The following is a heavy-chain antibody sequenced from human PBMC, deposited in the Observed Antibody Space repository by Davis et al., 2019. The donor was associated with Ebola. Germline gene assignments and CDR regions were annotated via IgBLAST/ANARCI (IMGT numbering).Heavy chain of an antibody. Sequence: GESLKISCAASGFTFSSYAMHWVRQAPGKGLEWVAVISYDGSNKYYADSVKGRFTISRDNSKNTLYLQMNSLKTEDTAVYYCTGGNCFSTSCYKNWFDPWGQGTLVTVSS. CDR3: TGGNCFSTSCYKNWFDP. CDR2: ISYDGSNK. J-gene: IGHJ5*02. CDR1: GFTFSSYA. V-gene: IGHV3-30-3*01. D-gene: IGHD2-2*02.